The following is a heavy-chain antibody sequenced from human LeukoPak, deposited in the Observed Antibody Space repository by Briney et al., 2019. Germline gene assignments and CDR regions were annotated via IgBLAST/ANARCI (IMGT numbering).Heavy chain of an antibody. V-gene: IGHV3-23*01. CDR3: ARHDSFIPY. CDR1: GFTFSDYA. D-gene: IGHD5-18*01. Sequence: GGSLRLSCAASGFTFSDYAISWVRQAPGKGLEWVSGIRDSGRATYYADSVKGRYTISRDNSKNTVSLQMNSLTAEDTAVYFCARHDSFIPYWGQGTPVTVSP. J-gene: IGHJ4*02. CDR2: IRDSGRAT.